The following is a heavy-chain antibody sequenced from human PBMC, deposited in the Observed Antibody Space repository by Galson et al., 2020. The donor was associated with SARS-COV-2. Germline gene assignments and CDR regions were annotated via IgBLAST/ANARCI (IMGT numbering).Heavy chain of an antibody. V-gene: IGHV4-59*11. CDR3: ARSLDRLGDDYSFNY. J-gene: IGHJ4*02. D-gene: IGHD4-4*01. Sequence: SETLSLTCSVSGASISSHYYSWIRQSPGKGLEWIGNIYSSGSPNYNPSLKNRVSMSMDTSKNRFSLRLTFVTAADTAVYYCARSLDRLGDDYSFNYWGQGTLVTVSS. CDR1: GASISSHY. CDR2: IYSSGSP.